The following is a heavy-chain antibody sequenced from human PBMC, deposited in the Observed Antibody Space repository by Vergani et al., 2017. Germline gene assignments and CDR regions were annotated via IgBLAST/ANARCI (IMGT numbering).Heavy chain of an antibody. Sequence: QVQLVQSGAEVKKPGASVKVSCKASGYTFTSYYMHWVRQAPGQGLEWMGIINPSGGSTSYAQKFQGRVTMTRDTSTSTVYMELSSLRSEDTAVYYCARDQGSSGSYGWYYYYGMDVWGQGTTVTVSS. J-gene: IGHJ6*02. CDR3: ARDQGSSGSYGWYYYYGMDV. V-gene: IGHV1-46*01. D-gene: IGHD1-26*01. CDR2: INPSGGST. CDR1: GYTFTSYY.